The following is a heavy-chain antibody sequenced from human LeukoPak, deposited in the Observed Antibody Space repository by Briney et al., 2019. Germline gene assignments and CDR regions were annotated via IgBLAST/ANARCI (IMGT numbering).Heavy chain of an antibody. CDR2: ISSSSSTI. Sequence: GGSLRLSCAASGFTFSSYSMNWVRQAPGKGLEWVSYISSSSSTIYYADSVKGRFTISRDNAKNSLYLQMNSLRDEDTAVYYCARDSRGWFGELHYYYYGMDVWGQGTTVTVSS. J-gene: IGHJ6*02. V-gene: IGHV3-48*02. CDR1: GFTFSSYS. D-gene: IGHD3-10*01. CDR3: ARDSRGWFGELHYYYYGMDV.